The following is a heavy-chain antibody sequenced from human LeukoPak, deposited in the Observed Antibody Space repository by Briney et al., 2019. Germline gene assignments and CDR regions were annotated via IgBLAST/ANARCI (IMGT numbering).Heavy chain of an antibody. J-gene: IGHJ4*02. CDR3: ARADPQYGSGSYYTLLRY. V-gene: IGHV4-34*01. CDR2: INHSGST. Sequence: SETLSLTCAVYGGSFSGYYWSWIRLPPGKGLEWIGEINHSGSTNYNPSLKSRVTISVDTSKNQFSLKLSSVTAADTAVYYCARADPQYGSGSYYTLLRYWGQGTLVTVSS. D-gene: IGHD3-10*01. CDR1: GGSFSGYY.